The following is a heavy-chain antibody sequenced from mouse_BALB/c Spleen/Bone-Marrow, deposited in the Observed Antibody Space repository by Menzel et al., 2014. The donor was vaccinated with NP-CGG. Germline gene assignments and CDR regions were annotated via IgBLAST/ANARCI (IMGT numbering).Heavy chain of an antibody. J-gene: IGHJ3*01. Sequence: VQLQQPGPELVKPGSSMKISCKASGYSFTGYTMNWVKQSHGKNLEWIGLINPYNGGTSYNQKFKGKATLTVNKSSSTAYMELLSLTSEDSAVYYCARENYGSSYGFAYWGQGTQATVSA. D-gene: IGHD1-1*01. CDR3: ARENYGSSYGFAY. CDR1: GYSFTGYT. V-gene: IGHV1-26*01. CDR2: INPYNGGT.